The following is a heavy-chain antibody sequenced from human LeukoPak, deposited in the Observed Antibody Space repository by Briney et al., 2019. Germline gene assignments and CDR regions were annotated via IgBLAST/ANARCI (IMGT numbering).Heavy chain of an antibody. CDR3: ARVFCSGGSCYSPDWFDP. D-gene: IGHD2-15*01. J-gene: IGHJ5*02. CDR1: GGSISSGDYY. V-gene: IGHV4-30-4*08. Sequence: SQTLSLPCTVSGGSISSGDYYWSWIRQPPGKGLEWIGYIYYSGSTYYNPSLKSRVTISVDTSKNQFSLKLSSVTAADTAVYYCARVFCSGGSCYSPDWFDPWGQGTLVTVSS. CDR2: IYYSGST.